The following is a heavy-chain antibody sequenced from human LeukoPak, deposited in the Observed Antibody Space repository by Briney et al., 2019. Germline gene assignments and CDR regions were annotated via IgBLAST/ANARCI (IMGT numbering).Heavy chain of an antibody. CDR1: GGSFSGYY. CDR2: INHSGST. D-gene: IGHD2-21*02. V-gene: IGHV4-34*01. CDR3: AGAYCGGDCYSGRTFDI. Sequence: SETLSLTCAVYGGSFSGYYWSWIHQPPGKGLEWIGEINHSGSTNYNPSLKSRVTISVDTSKNQFSLKLSSVTAADTAVYYCAGAYCGGDCYSGRTFDIWGQGTMVTVSS. J-gene: IGHJ3*02.